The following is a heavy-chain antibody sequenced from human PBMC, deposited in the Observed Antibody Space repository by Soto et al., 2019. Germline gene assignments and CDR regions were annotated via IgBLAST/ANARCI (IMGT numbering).Heavy chain of an antibody. J-gene: IGHJ5*02. CDR2: ISGSGGST. CDR3: AKDQLYIRRVIHHCFEP. CDR1: GLTFSSYA. D-gene: IGHD3-10*02. Sequence: EVQLLESGGGLIQPGGSLRLSCAASGLTFSSYAMSWVRQAPGKGLEWVSAISGSGGSTYYTDCVKGRFTISRDNSKNTLYLQMNSLRAQDTDVYYCAKDQLYIRRVIHHCFEPWGHGTLVTVSS. V-gene: IGHV3-23*01.